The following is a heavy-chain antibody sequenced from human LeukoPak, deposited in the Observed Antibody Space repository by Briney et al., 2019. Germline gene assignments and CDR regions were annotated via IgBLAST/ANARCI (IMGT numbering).Heavy chain of an antibody. V-gene: IGHV3-7*01. D-gene: IGHD3-10*01. CDR1: GFTFTSYW. CDR2: IKQDGSEE. Sequence: GGSLRLSCAASGFTFTSYWMSWVRQAPGKGLEWVTNIKQDGSEEYYVDSVKGRFTISRDNAKNSVYLQMNSLRAEDTGVYYCARPLWSSSRGHVVFDYWGQGTLVTVSS. J-gene: IGHJ4*02. CDR3: ARPLWSSSRGHVVFDY.